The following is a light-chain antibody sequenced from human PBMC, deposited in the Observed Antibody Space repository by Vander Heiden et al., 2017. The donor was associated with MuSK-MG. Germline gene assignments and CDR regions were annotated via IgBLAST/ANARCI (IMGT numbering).Light chain of an antibody. CDR2: KAS. CDR1: QNVNSW. J-gene: IGKJ2*01. Sequence: DIQMTQSSSTLSASVGDRVTITCRASQNVNSWLAWYQQKPGKAPNLLIYKASTLESGVPSRFSGSGSGTEFTLTISSLQPDDFATYYCQQYNSYSTFGQGTKLEIK. V-gene: IGKV1-5*03. CDR3: QQYNSYST.